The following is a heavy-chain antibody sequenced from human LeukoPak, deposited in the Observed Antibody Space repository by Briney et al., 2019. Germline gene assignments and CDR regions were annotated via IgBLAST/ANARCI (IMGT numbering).Heavy chain of an antibody. CDR1: GYTFTSYA. CDR3: ARDMEQLVRPAFGY. CDR2: INAGNGNT. V-gene: IGHV1-3*01. Sequence: ASVKVSCKASGYTFTSYAMHWVRQAPGQRLEWMGWINAGNGNTKYSQKFLGRVTITRDTSASTAYMELSSLRSEDTAVYYCARDMEQLVRPAFGYWGQGTLVTVSS. D-gene: IGHD6-13*01. J-gene: IGHJ4*02.